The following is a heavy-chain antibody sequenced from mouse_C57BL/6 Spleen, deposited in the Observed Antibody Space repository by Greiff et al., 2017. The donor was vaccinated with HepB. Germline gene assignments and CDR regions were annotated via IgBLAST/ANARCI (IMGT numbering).Heavy chain of an antibody. J-gene: IGHJ1*03. CDR3: ARRNDYDVWYFDV. V-gene: IGHV1-81*01. D-gene: IGHD2-4*01. CDR2: IYPRSGNT. Sequence: VQLQQSGAELARPGASVKLSCKASGYTFTSYGISWVKQRTGQGLEWIGEIYPRSGNTYYNEKFKGKATLTADKSSSTAYMELRSLTSEDSAVYFCARRNDYDVWYFDVWGTGTTVTVSS. CDR1: GYTFTSYG.